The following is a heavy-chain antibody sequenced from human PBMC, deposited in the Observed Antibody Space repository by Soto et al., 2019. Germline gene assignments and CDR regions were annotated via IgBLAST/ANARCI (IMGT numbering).Heavy chain of an antibody. V-gene: IGHV4-59*01. CDR3: ARGLGYSYGYFAY. CDR2: IYYSGST. D-gene: IGHD5-18*01. CDR1: GGSISNYY. Sequence: SETLSLTCTVSGGSISNYYWSWSRQPPGKGLEWIGHIYYSGSTKYNSSLKSRVTVSIDTSKNQFSLRLTSVTAADTAVYYCARGLGYSYGYFAYWGQGTLVTVSS. J-gene: IGHJ4*02.